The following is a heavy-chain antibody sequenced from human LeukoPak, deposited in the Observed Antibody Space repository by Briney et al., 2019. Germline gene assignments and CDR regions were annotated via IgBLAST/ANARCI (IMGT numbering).Heavy chain of an antibody. CDR3: AHRHIGPYSFDY. V-gene: IGHV2-5*01. Sequence: SGPTLVKPTQTLTLTCTFSGFSLSTSGVGVGWIRQPPGKALEWLALIYWNDDKRYSPSLKSRLTITKDTSKNQVVLTMTNMDPVDTATYYCAHRHIGPYSFDYWGQGTLVTVSS. J-gene: IGHJ4*02. CDR2: IYWNDDK. CDR1: GFSLSTSGVG. D-gene: IGHD5-18*01.